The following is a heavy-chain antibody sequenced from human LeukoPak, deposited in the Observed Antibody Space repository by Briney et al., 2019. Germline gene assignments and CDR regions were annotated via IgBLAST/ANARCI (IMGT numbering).Heavy chain of an antibody. CDR3: ARDLIAAAGTRGNFWFDP. V-gene: IGHV1-69*05. CDR2: IIPIFGTA. D-gene: IGHD6-13*01. Sequence: GSSVKVSCKASGGTFSSCAISWVRQAPGQGLEWMGGIIPIFGTANYAQKFQGRVTITTDESTSTAYMELSSLRSEDTAVYYCARDLIAAAGTRGNFWFDPWGQGTLVTVSS. J-gene: IGHJ5*02. CDR1: GGTFSSCA.